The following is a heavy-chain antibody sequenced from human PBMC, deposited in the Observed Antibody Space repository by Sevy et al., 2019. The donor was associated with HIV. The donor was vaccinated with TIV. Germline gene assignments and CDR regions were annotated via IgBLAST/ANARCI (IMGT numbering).Heavy chain of an antibody. CDR3: ARGRVRRVDYDGSGNYYNSWYFDY. Sequence: GGSLRLSCAASGFTFSSSDMHWVRQFTGKGLEWVSGIGSAGDTYYAGSVEGRLTISRENAENSLFLEMNSLRAGDTAVYYCARGRVRRVDYDGSGNYYNSWYFDYWGRGTLVTVSS. CDR2: IGSAGDT. D-gene: IGHD3-10*01. J-gene: IGHJ4*02. V-gene: IGHV3-13*01. CDR1: GFTFSSSD.